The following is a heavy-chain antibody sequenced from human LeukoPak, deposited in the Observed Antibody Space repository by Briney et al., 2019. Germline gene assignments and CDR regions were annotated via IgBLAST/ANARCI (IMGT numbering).Heavy chain of an antibody. V-gene: IGHV4-4*02. Sequence: SETLSLTRAVSGGSTSSTIWWTWVRQPPGRGLEWGGEITPRASTGYNPSLTSPITISVDNSKNHFSLMLSSVTAADTAVYYCARNMVGETTFDYWGQGTLVTVSS. CDR2: ITPRAST. D-gene: IGHD2/OR15-2a*01. CDR1: GGSTSSTIW. CDR3: ARNMVGETTFDY. J-gene: IGHJ4*02.